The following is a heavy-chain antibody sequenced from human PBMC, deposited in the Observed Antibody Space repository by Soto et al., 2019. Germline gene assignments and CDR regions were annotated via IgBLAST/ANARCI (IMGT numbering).Heavy chain of an antibody. D-gene: IGHD2-21*01. CDR1: GFSLSTAGVG. J-gene: IGHJ6*03. CDR3: ARDLSSWAPYYMDV. CDR2: IYWDDDK. V-gene: IGHV2-5*02. Sequence: GSGPTLVNPTQTLTLTCTFSGFSLSTAGVGVGWIRQPPGKALGWLAVIYWDDDKRYSPSLKSRLTITKDTSKNQVVLTMTNMDPVDTATYYCARDLSSWAPYYMDVWGKGTTVTVSS.